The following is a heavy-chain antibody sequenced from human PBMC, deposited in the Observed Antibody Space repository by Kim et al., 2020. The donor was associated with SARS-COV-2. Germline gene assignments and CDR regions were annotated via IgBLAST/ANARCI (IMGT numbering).Heavy chain of an antibody. CDR3: ARGVPDYYYDSSGYYGDY. CDR2: INHSGST. D-gene: IGHD3-22*01. Sequence: SETLSLTCAVYGGSFSGYYWSWIRQPPGKGLEWIGEINHSGSTNYNPSLKSRVTISVDTSKNQFSLKLSSVTAADTAVYYCARGVPDYYYDSSGYYGDY. J-gene: IGHJ4*01. V-gene: IGHV4-34*01. CDR1: GGSFSGYY.